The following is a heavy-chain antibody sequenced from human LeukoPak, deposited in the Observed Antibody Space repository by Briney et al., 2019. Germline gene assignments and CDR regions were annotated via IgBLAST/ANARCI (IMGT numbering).Heavy chain of an antibody. V-gene: IGHV3-23*01. CDR1: GFTFSSYA. CDR2: ISGSGGST. CDR3: AKLYGDYYYYYYMDV. D-gene: IGHD4-17*01. J-gene: IGHJ6*03. Sequence: PGGSLRLFCAASGFTFSSYAMSWVRQAPGKGLEWVSVISGSGGSTYYADSVKGRFTISRDNTKNTLYLQMNSLRAEDTAVYYCAKLYGDYYYYYYMDVWGKGTTVTVSS.